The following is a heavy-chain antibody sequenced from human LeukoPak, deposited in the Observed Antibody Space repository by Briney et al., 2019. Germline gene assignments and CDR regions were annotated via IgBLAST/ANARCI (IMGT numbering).Heavy chain of an antibody. CDR1: GFTFSNFA. Sequence: GGSLRLSCAASGFTFSNFAMRWVRHAPGKGREWVSSISGNGVGTYYADSVKGRFTISRDNSKNSLNLQMNSLRVEDTAVYYCAKRGSTTYHFDSWGQGTLVTVSS. CDR2: ISGNGVGT. D-gene: IGHD2-2*01. CDR3: AKRGSTTYHFDS. V-gene: IGHV3-23*01. J-gene: IGHJ4*02.